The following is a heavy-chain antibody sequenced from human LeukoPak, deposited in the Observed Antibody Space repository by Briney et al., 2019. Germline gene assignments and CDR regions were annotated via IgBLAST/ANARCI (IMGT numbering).Heavy chain of an antibody. CDR1: GYTFTGYY. Sequence: ASVKVSCKASGYTFTGYYMHWVRQAPGQGLEWMGWINPNSGGTNYAQKFQGRVTMTRDTSISTAYMELSRLRSDDTAVYYCARGSRSHDFWSGYNYWGQGTLVTVSS. CDR2: INPNSGGT. J-gene: IGHJ4*02. V-gene: IGHV1-2*02. D-gene: IGHD3-3*01. CDR3: ARGSRSHDFWSGYNY.